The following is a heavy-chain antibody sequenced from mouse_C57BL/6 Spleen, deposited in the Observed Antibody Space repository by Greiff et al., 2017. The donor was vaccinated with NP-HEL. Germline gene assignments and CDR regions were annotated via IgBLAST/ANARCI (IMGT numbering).Heavy chain of an antibody. Sequence: QVQLKKSGAELVRPGASVTLSCKASGYTFTDYEMHWVKQTPVHGLEWIGAIDPETGGTAYNQKFKGKAILTADKSSSTAYMELRSLTSEDSAVYYCTRTALLDYWGQGTTLTVSS. V-gene: IGHV1-15*01. CDR3: TRTALLDY. D-gene: IGHD3-2*01. J-gene: IGHJ2*01. CDR1: GYTFTDYE. CDR2: IDPETGGT.